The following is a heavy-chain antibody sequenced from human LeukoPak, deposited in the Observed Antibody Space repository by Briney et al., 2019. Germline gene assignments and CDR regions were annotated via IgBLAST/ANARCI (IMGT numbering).Heavy chain of an antibody. CDR1: GFTFSSYA. V-gene: IGHV3-23*01. D-gene: IGHD3-16*01. CDR3: AKDRVAFGGADAFDM. Sequence: PGGSLRLSCAASGFTFSSYAMSWVRQAPGKGLEWVSGISGSGGSTFYADSVKGRLTISRDNSKNTLYLQMNSLRAEDTAVYYCAKDRVAFGGADAFDMWGQGTMVTVSS. CDR2: ISGSGGST. J-gene: IGHJ3*02.